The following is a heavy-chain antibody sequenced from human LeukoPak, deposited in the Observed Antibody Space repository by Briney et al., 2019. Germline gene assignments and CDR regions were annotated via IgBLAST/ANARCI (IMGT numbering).Heavy chain of an antibody. Sequence: PGGSLRRSCAASGFIFSSYSMNWVRQAPGKGLEWVSYISSSSSTIYYADSVKGRFTISRDNAKNSLDLQMNSLRDEDTSVYYCAREPLFSSASPTTWGQGTLVTVSS. CDR2: ISSSSSTI. CDR3: AREPLFSSASPTT. V-gene: IGHV3-48*02. J-gene: IGHJ5*02. CDR1: GFIFSSYS. D-gene: IGHD6-25*01.